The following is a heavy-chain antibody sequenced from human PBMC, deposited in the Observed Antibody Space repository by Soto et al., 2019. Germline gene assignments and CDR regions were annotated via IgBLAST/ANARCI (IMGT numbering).Heavy chain of an antibody. V-gene: IGHV3-13*01. CDR1: GFTFSSYD. J-gene: IGHJ6*02. Sequence: EVQLVESGGGLVQPGGSLRLSCAASGFTFSSYDMHWVRQATGKGLEWVSAIGTAGDTYYPGSVKGRFTISRENAKNSLYLKMNSLRAEDTAVYYCARALGITGTTGLGMDVWGQGTTVTVFS. CDR3: ARALGITGTTGLGMDV. D-gene: IGHD1-7*01. CDR2: IGTAGDT.